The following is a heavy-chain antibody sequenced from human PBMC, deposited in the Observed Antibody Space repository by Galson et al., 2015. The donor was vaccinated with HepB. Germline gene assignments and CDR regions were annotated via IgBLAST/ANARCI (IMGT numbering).Heavy chain of an antibody. CDR3: ARTDCSSTSCYTFDY. V-gene: IGHV3-30-3*01. J-gene: IGHJ4*02. D-gene: IGHD2-2*02. CDR2: ISYDGSNK. Sequence: SLRLSCAASGFTFSSYAMHWVRQAPGKGLEWVAVISYDGSNKYYADSVKGRFTISRDNSKNTLYLQMNSLRAEDTAVYYCARTDCSSTSCYTFDYWGQGTLVTVSS. CDR1: GFTFSSYA.